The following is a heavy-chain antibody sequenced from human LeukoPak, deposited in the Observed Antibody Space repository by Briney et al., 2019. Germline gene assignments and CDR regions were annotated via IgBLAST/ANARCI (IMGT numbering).Heavy chain of an antibody. CDR1: GFTFSSYA. CDR3: ARVRSGYSHENYFDY. CDR2: ISGSGGST. Sequence: GGSLRLSCAASGFTFSSYAMSWVRQAPGKGLEWVSAISGSGGSTYYADSVKGRFTISRDNSKNTLYLQMNSLRAEDTAVYYCARVRSGYSHENYFDYWGQGTLVTVSS. V-gene: IGHV3-23*01. D-gene: IGHD5-18*01. J-gene: IGHJ4*02.